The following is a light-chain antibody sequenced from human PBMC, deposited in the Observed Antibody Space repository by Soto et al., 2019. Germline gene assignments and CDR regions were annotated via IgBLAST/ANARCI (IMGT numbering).Light chain of an antibody. Sequence: DIVMTQSPDSLAVSLGERATINCKSSQSVLYSSNNKNYLAWYQQKPGQPPKLLIYWASTRESGVPDRYSGSGSGTGVPLTTRSLQAEDVALYYCQQYHRTPSFGPGTKVDIK. CDR2: WAS. J-gene: IGKJ3*01. V-gene: IGKV4-1*01. CDR3: QQYHRTPS. CDR1: QSVLYSSNNKNY.